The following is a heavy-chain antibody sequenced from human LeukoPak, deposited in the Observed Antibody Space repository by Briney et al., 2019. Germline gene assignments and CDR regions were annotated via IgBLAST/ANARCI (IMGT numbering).Heavy chain of an antibody. D-gene: IGHD3-3*01. V-gene: IGHV4-4*09. CDR3: ARHYYDFWSGNTYYYYMDV. CDR2: IYTSGST. J-gene: IGHJ6*03. Sequence: SETLSLTCTVSGGSISSYYWSWIRQPPGKGLEWIGYIYTSGSTNYNPSLKSRVTISVDTSKNQFSLKLSSVTAADTAVYYCARHYYDFWSGNTYYYYMDVWGKGTTVTVSS. CDR1: GGSISSYY.